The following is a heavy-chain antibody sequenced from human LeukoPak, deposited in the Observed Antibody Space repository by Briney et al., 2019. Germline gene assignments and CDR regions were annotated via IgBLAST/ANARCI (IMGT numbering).Heavy chain of an antibody. J-gene: IGHJ4*02. D-gene: IGHD3-16*01. CDR1: GFTFSSYS. V-gene: IGHV3-21*01. Sequence: PGRSLRLSCAASGFTFSSYSMNWVRQAPGKGLEWVSSISSSSSYIYYADSVKGRFTISRDNAKNSLYLQMNSLRAEDTAVYYCARETNDYVWGSLGYFDYWGQGTLVTVSS. CDR2: ISSSSSYI. CDR3: ARETNDYVWGSLGYFDY.